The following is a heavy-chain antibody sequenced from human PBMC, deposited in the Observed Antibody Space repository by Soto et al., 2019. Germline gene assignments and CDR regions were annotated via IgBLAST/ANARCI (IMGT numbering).Heavy chain of an antibody. CDR3: AREKSGYDSYYYYGMDV. V-gene: IGHV1-2*02. CDR2: INPNSGGT. Sequence: ASVKVSCKASGYTFTGYYMHWVRQAPGQGLEWMGWINPNSGGTNYAQKFQGRVTMTRDTSISTAYMELSRLRSDDTAVYYCAREKSGYDSYYYYGMDVWGQGTTVTVSS. J-gene: IGHJ6*02. CDR1: GYTFTGYY. D-gene: IGHD5-12*01.